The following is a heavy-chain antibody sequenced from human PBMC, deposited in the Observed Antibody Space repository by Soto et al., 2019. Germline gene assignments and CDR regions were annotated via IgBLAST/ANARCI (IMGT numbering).Heavy chain of an antibody. CDR3: ARGEYYDFWSGYLSYYYYYIDV. V-gene: IGHV1-8*01. D-gene: IGHD3-3*01. CDR1: GYTFTSYD. J-gene: IGHJ6*03. CDR2: MNPNSGNT. Sequence: QVQLVQSGAEVKKPGASVKVSCKASGYTFTSYDINWVRQATGQGLEWMGWMNPNSGNTGYAQKFQGRVTMTRNTSISTAYMELSSLRSEDTAVYYCARGEYYDFWSGYLSYYYYYIDVWGKGTTVTVSS.